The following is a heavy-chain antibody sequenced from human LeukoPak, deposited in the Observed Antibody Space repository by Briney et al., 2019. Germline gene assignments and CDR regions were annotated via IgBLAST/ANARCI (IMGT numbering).Heavy chain of an antibody. Sequence: GGSLRLSCAASGFTFATYAMSWVRQAPGKGLKWVSGITGSGRTTYYADSVKGRFTISRDNSKNTLYLQMNSLRAEDTAVYYCAKSSYYDSSGYYREYYFDYRGQGTLVTVSS. CDR2: ITGSGRTT. CDR1: GFTFATYA. J-gene: IGHJ4*02. D-gene: IGHD3-22*01. V-gene: IGHV3-23*01. CDR3: AKSSYYDSSGYYREYYFDY.